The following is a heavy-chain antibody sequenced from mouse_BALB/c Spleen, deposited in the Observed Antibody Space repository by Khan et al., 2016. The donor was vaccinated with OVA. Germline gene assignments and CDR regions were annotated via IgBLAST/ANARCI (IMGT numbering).Heavy chain of an antibody. CDR1: GYTFTRYW. CDR3: ARGVRSIYAMDY. D-gene: IGHD2-14*01. J-gene: IGHJ4*01. V-gene: IGHV1-7*01. Sequence: QVQLQQSGAELAKPGASVKMSCKASGYTFTRYWMHWVNQRPGQGLEWIGYINPSTGYTEYNQKFKDKATLTADTSSSTAYMQLSSLTSEDSAVYYCARGVRSIYAMDYWGQGTSVTVSS. CDR2: INPSTGYT.